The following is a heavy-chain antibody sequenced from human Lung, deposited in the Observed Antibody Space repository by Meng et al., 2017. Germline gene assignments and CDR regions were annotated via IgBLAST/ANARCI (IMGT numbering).Heavy chain of an antibody. Sequence: QVQLQRWDAGLLKPSEPLSLTCVVSGGSFSDYYWSWIRQPPGKGLEWIGEINHSGSTNYNPSLESRATISVDTSQNNLSLKLSSVTAADSAVYYCARGPTTMAHDFDYWGQGTLVTVSS. CDR1: GGSFSDYY. V-gene: IGHV4-34*01. D-gene: IGHD4-11*01. J-gene: IGHJ4*02. CDR2: INHSGST. CDR3: ARGPTTMAHDFDY.